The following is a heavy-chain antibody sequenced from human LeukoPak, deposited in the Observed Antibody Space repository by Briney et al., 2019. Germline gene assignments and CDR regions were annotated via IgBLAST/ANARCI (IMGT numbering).Heavy chain of an antibody. CDR2: IYYSGST. CDR3: ARAGYCSSTSCEGVLDAFGI. D-gene: IGHD2-2*03. Sequence: SGTLSLTCTVSGGSISSGGYYWSWIRQHPGKGLEWIGYIYYSGSTYYNPSLKSRVTISVDTSKNQFSLKLSSVTAADTAVYYCARAGYCSSTSCEGVLDAFGIWGQGTMVTVSS. V-gene: IGHV4-31*03. CDR1: GGSISSGGYY. J-gene: IGHJ3*02.